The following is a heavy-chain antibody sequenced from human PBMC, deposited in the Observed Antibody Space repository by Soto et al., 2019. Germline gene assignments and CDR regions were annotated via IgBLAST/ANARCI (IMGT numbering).Heavy chain of an antibody. Sequence: GASVKVSCKASGYTFTGYYMHWVRQAPGQGLEWMGWINPNSGGTNYAQKFQGWVTMTRDTSISTAYMELSRLRSDDTAVYYCARGVAARYYYYYGMDVWRQGTTVTVSS. CDR1: GYTFTGYY. CDR2: INPNSGGT. V-gene: IGHV1-2*04. J-gene: IGHJ6*02. D-gene: IGHD6-6*01. CDR3: ARGVAARYYYYYGMDV.